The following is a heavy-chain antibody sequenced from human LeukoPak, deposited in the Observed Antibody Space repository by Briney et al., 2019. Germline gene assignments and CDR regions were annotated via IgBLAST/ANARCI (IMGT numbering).Heavy chain of an antibody. V-gene: IGHV3-30*18. CDR1: GFTFSSYG. D-gene: IGHD6-19*01. CDR3: AKPPGYSSGWTSDAFDI. Sequence: GRSLRLSCAASGFTFSSYGMHWVRQAPGKGLEWVAVISYDGGKKYYADSVKGRLTISRDNSKNTLYLQMNSLRPEDTAVFYCAKPPGYSSGWTSDAFDIWGQGTMVTVSS. CDR2: ISYDGGKK. J-gene: IGHJ3*02.